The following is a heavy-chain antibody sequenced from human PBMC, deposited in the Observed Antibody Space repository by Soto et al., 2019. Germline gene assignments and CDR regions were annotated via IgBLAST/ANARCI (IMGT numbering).Heavy chain of an antibody. CDR1: GFTFSSYA. D-gene: IGHD2-15*01. CDR3: AREVDLLGAFDI. V-gene: IGHV3-30-3*01. J-gene: IGHJ3*02. Sequence: GGSLRLSCAASGFTFSSYAMHWVRQAPGKGLEWVAVISYDGSNKYYADSVKGRFTISRDNSKNTLYLQMNSLRAEDTAVYYCAREVDLLGAFDIWGQGTMVTVSS. CDR2: ISYDGSNK.